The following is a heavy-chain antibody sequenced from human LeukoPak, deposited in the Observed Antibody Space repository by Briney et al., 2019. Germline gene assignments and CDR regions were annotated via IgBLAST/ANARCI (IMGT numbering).Heavy chain of an antibody. Sequence: GAYLRTSCKGFGHRFTSYWISWVRQIPGKGLDWMGRIDPSDTYTNYSPSFQGHVTISADKSISTAYLQWSSLKASDTAIYYCARRGYYYYGMDVWGQGTTVTVSS. CDR2: IDPSDTYT. D-gene: IGHD3-10*01. CDR1: GHRFTSYW. J-gene: IGHJ6*02. V-gene: IGHV5-10-1*01. CDR3: ARRGYYYYGMDV.